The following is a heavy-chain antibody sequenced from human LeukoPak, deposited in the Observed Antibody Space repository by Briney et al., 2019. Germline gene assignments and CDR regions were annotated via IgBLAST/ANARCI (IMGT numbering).Heavy chain of an antibody. D-gene: IGHD4/OR15-4a*01. CDR1: GYTFTHFF. V-gene: IGHV1-69-2*01. J-gene: IGHJ4*02. Sequence: ASVKVSCKASGYTFTHFFIHWVRQAPGKGLEWMGRVDPEDGEKIYAEKLQGRVTITTDTSTDTAYMALSGLGSEDTAVYYCATSRLPTTGRDYSGQGTLVTVSS. CDR3: ATSRLPTTGRDY. CDR2: VDPEDGEK.